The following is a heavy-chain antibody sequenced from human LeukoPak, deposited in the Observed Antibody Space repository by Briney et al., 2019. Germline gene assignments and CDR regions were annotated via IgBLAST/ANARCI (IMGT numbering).Heavy chain of an antibody. D-gene: IGHD5-24*01. V-gene: IGHV4-59*01. Sequence: SETLSLTCSVSGGSLSGDYWNWIRQSPGKNLEWIGYIFYKGTTNYNPSFKSRVTISIDTPNNHFSLTLTSVNNVDTAIYYCARGRSATRWALPHLDRWGQGTLVTVSS. CDR1: GGSLSGDY. J-gene: IGHJ4*02. CDR2: IFYKGTT. CDR3: ARGRSATRWALPHLDR.